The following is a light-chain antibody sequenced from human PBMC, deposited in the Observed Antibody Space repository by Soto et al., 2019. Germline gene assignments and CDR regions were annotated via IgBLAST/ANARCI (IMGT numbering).Light chain of an antibody. CDR3: HQRQSWPRT. V-gene: IGKV3-11*01. Sequence: EIVLTQSPATLSSFPGARVPLSCRASQYINTRLAWYQHRPGQAPRLLIYQTSLRAAGIPVRFSASGSGTDFTLTISDVQPEDFALYYCHQRQSWPRTFGQGTKVDIK. CDR2: QTS. CDR1: QYINTR. J-gene: IGKJ1*01.